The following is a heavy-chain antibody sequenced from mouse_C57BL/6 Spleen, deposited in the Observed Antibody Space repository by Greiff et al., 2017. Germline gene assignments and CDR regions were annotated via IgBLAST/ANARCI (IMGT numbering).Heavy chain of an antibody. Sequence: QVQLQQSGAELVKPGASVKLSCKASGYTFTSYWMHWVKQRPGQGLEWIGMIHPNSGSTNYNEKFKSKATLTVDKSSSTAYMQLSSLTSEDSAVYYCAREGAYYGSPHWYFDVWGTGTTVTVSS. V-gene: IGHV1-64*01. CDR3: AREGAYYGSPHWYFDV. CDR1: GYTFTSYW. CDR2: IHPNSGST. J-gene: IGHJ1*03. D-gene: IGHD1-1*01.